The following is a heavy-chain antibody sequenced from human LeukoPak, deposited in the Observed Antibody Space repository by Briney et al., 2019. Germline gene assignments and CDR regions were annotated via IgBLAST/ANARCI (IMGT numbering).Heavy chain of an antibody. D-gene: IGHD5-24*01. CDR3: ARARRDAYNNDVWSKSPSYCFDY. Sequence: SETLSLTCTVSGASISNEFWSWIRQPPGKGREYIGYTSYSGSINYNPSLESRVNISVDTSKNQISLNLKFVTAADTAVYYCARARRDAYNNDVWSKSPSYCFDYWGQGTLVTVSS. J-gene: IGHJ4*02. CDR1: GASISNEF. V-gene: IGHV4-59*08. CDR2: TSYSGSI.